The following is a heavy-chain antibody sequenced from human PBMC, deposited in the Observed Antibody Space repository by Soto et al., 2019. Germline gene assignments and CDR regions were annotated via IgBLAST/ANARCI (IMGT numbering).Heavy chain of an antibody. J-gene: IGHJ6*02. CDR2: IYYSGST. Sequence: QVQLQESGPGLVKPSQTLSLTCTVSGGSISSGGYYWSWIRQHPGKGLEWIGYIYYSGSTYYNPALKIRVTISVHTSKNQSSLKLSSVTAADTAVYYCARDRCYYDSSGYYYGMDVWGQGTTVTVSS. CDR1: GGSISSGGYY. V-gene: IGHV4-31*03. CDR3: ARDRCYYDSSGYYYGMDV. D-gene: IGHD3-22*01.